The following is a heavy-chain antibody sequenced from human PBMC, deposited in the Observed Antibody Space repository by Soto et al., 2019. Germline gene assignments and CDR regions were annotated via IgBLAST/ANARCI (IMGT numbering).Heavy chain of an antibody. V-gene: IGHV4-30-2*01. D-gene: IGHD5-18*01. J-gene: IGHJ4*02. CDR1: GGSISNAAYS. CDR2: IYPSGMP. CDR3: ARERGGYGLFDS. Sequence: SETLSLTCTVSGGSISNAAYSWSWIRQPPGKGLEWIGYIYPSGMPFYNPSLRSRVTISIDRSNDRFSLNPKSVTAADTAVYYCARERGGYGLFDSWGQGTLVTVSS.